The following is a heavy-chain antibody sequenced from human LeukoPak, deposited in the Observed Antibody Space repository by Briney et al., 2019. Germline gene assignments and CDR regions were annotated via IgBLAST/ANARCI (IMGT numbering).Heavy chain of an antibody. CDR1: GFSLSISGMC. CDR3: TRTYSGSYPVHY. J-gene: IGHJ4*02. CDR2: IDWDADT. D-gene: IGHD1-26*01. Sequence: SGPALVKPTQTLTLTCTFSGFSLSISGMCVSWIRQPPGKALEWLALIDWDADTYYSTSLKTRLTISKDTSKNQVVLTMTNMDPVDTATYYCTRTYSGSYPVHYWGQGTLVTVSS. V-gene: IGHV2-70*13.